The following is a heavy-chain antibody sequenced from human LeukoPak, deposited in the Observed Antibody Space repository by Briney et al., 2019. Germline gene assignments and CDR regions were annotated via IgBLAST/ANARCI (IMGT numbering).Heavy chain of an antibody. CDR2: ISAYNGNT. D-gene: IGHD2-8*01. Sequence: GASVKVSCKASGYTFTSYGISWVRQAPGQGVEWMGWISAYNGNTNYAQKLQGRVTMTTDTSTSTAYMELRSLRSDDTAVYYCARGPRELMVYAIGYWGQGTLVTVSS. CDR3: ARGPRELMVYAIGY. J-gene: IGHJ4*02. V-gene: IGHV1-18*01. CDR1: GYTFTSYG.